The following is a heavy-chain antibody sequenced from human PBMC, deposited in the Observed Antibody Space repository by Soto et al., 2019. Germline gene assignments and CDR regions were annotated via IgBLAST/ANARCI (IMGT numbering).Heavy chain of an antibody. D-gene: IGHD3-10*01. J-gene: IGHJ6*02. CDR3: ARDMNYYGSGSYYNHHGMDV. CDR2: ISYDGSNK. CDR1: GFTFSSYA. Sequence: PGGSLRLSCAASGFTFSSYAMHWVRQAPGKGLEWVAVISYDGSNKYYADSVKGRFTISRDNSKNTLYLQMNSLRAEDTAVYYCARDMNYYGSGSYYNHHGMDVWGQGTTVTVSS. V-gene: IGHV3-30-3*01.